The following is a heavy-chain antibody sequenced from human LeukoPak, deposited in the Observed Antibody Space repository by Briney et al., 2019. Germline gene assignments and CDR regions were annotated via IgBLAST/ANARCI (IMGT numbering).Heavy chain of an antibody. CDR3: AKDLGSGKRYFDL. D-gene: IGHD3-10*01. CDR1: ADSITNYY. CDR2: IYYSGST. J-gene: IGHJ2*01. V-gene: IGHV4-59*01. Sequence: SETLSLTCTVSADSITNYYWSWIRQPPGKGLEWIGHIYYSGSTNFNPSLKSRVTLSVDTSKNQFSLKLSSVTAADTAVYYCAKDLGSGKRYFDLWGRGTLVTVSS.